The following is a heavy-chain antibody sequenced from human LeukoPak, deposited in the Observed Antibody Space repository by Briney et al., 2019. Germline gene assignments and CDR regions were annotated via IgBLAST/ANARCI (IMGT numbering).Heavy chain of an antibody. CDR3: ASSRLDDYYDSSGPSDY. D-gene: IGHD3-22*01. V-gene: IGHV4-34*01. Sequence: PSETLSLTCAVYGGSFSGYYWSWIRQPPGKGLEWIGEINHSGSTNYNPSLKSRVTISVDTSKNQFSLKLSSVTATDTAVYYCASSRLDDYYDSSGPSDYWGQGTLVTVSS. CDR2: INHSGST. J-gene: IGHJ4*02. CDR1: GGSFSGYY.